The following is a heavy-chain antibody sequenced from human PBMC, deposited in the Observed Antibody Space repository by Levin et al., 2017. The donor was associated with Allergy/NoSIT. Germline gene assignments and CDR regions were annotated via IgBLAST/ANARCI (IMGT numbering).Heavy chain of an antibody. Sequence: ASVKVSCKASGYTFDFYGLSWVRQAPGQGLEWMGWISPYNGNTKYAQQLLGRVTMTADTSTRTAYMELRSIRSDDTAVYYCAREMAETAADTFDIWGQGTMVTVSS. CDR3: AREMAETAADTFDI. J-gene: IGHJ3*02. CDR2: ISPYNGNT. CDR1: GYTFDFYG. V-gene: IGHV1-18*01. D-gene: IGHD2-8*01.